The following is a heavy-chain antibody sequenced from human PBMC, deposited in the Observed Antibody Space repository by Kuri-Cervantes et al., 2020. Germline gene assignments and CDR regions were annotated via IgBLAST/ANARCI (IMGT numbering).Heavy chain of an antibody. CDR3: AKDRGYYGSGSYYNAAFDI. CDR1: GFTFSSYW. J-gene: IGHJ3*02. Sequence: GESLKISCAASGFTFSSYWMSWVRQAPGKGLEWVANIKQDGSEKYYVDSVKGRFTISRDNAKNSLYLQMNSLRAEDTALYYCAKDRGYYGSGSYYNAAFDIWGQGTMVTVSS. D-gene: IGHD3-10*01. CDR2: IKQDGSEK. V-gene: IGHV3-7*03.